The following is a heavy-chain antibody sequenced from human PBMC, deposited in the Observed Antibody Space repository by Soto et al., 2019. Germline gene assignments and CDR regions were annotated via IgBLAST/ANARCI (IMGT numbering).Heavy chain of an antibody. CDR2: IIPIFGTA. Sequence: SVKLSCKASGGTFSSYAISWVRQAPGQGLEWMGGIIPIFGTANYAQKFQGRVTITADESTSTAYMELSSLRSEDTAVYYCASGYCSGGSCYSFVLHYHYGMDVWGQGTTVTVSS. V-gene: IGHV1-69*13. J-gene: IGHJ6*02. CDR1: GGTFSSYA. CDR3: ASGYCSGGSCYSFVLHYHYGMDV. D-gene: IGHD2-15*01.